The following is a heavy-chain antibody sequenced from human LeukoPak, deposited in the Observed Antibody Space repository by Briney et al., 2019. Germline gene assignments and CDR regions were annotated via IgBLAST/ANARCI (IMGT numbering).Heavy chain of an antibody. Sequence: GGSLRLSCAASGFTFSSYAMSWVRQAPGKGLEWVSAISGSGGSTYYTDSVKGRSTISRDNSKNTLYLQMNSLRAEDTAVYYCAKLERGYSYGDFDYWGQGTLVTVSS. J-gene: IGHJ4*02. CDR2: ISGSGGST. CDR1: GFTFSSYA. D-gene: IGHD5-18*01. V-gene: IGHV3-23*01. CDR3: AKLERGYSYGDFDY.